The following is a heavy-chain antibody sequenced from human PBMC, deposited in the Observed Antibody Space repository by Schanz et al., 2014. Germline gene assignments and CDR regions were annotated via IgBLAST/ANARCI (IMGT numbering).Heavy chain of an antibody. V-gene: IGHV3-21*02. J-gene: IGHJ3*01. CDR1: GFTFSSYS. CDR3: AKHRDDAFDV. D-gene: IGHD3-10*01. CDR2: ISTGRYL. Sequence: EVQLVESGGGLVKPGGSLRLSCAASGFTFSSYSLAWVRQAPGKGLEWVSFISTGRYLYYADSVKGRFTISRDTSKNTLYLQMNSLRPEDTAVYYCAKHRDDAFDVWGQGTMVIVSS.